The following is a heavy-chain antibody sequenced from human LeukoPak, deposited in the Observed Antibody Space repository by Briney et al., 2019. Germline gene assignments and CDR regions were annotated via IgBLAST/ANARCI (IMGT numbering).Heavy chain of an antibody. V-gene: IGHV4-59*01. CDR2: IYYSGST. J-gene: IGHJ5*02. CDR3: ARDAHAAGGKTKFDP. Sequence: SETLSLTCTVSGGSISSYYWSWIRQPPGKGLEWIGNIYYSGSTNYNPSLKSRVTISVDTSKNQFSLKLSSVTAADTAVYYCARDAHAAGGKTKFDPWGQGTLVTVSS. D-gene: IGHD6-13*01. CDR1: GGSISSYY.